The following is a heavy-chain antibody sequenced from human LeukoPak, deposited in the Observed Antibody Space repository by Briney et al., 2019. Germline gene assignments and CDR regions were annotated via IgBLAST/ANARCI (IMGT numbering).Heavy chain of an antibody. Sequence: SETLSLTCSVSGGSIRSGDHHWAWVRQPPGKGLKFIGSLDESGRPYYNRPLKSRVSISGDTSGKQFSLNLTSVTAADTAVYFCARDLGGYPFFMDVWGRGTTVIVSS. CDR1: GGSIRSGDHH. CDR3: ARDLGGYPFFMDV. D-gene: IGHD2-15*01. J-gene: IGHJ6*03. CDR2: LDESGRP. V-gene: IGHV4-39*07.